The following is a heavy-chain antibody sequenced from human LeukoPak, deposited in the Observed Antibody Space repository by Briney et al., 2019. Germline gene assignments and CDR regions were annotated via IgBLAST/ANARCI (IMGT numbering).Heavy chain of an antibody. J-gene: IGHJ4*02. CDR2: IKSKTDGGTT. Sequence: PGGSLRLSCAASRFTFSNAWMSWVRQAPGKGLEWVGRIKSKTDGGTTDYAAPVKGRFTISRDDSKNTLYLQMNSLKTEDTAVYYCTTDHDYGDWILSADYWGQGTLVTVSS. CDR3: TTDHDYGDWILSADY. V-gene: IGHV3-15*01. D-gene: IGHD4-17*01. CDR1: RFTFSNAW.